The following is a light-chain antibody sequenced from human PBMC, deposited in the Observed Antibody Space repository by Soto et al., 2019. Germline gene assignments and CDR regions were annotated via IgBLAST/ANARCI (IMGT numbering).Light chain of an antibody. J-gene: IGKJ5*01. CDR3: QQRSNLIT. CDR2: DAS. V-gene: IGKV3-11*01. Sequence: EIVLTQSPATLSSSPGERATLSCRASQSVSSYLAWYQQKPGQAPRLLIYDASNRATGIPARFSGSGSGTDFTLTISSLEPEDFAVYYCQQRSNLITFGQGTRLEIK. CDR1: QSVSSY.